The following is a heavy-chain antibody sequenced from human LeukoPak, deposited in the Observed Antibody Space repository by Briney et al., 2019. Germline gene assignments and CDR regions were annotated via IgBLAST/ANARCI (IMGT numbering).Heavy chain of an antibody. CDR3: AREMNYYDSTGYYLHYFEF. CDR2: AHNSGST. CDR1: GGSISGYY. J-gene: IGHJ4*02. V-gene: IGHV4-59*01. Sequence: TPSETLSLTCTVSGGSISGYYWSWIRQAPGRGLEWMGYAHNSGSTNYNPSLKSRASMSVDTSKNQISLKLISVTAADTAVYYRAREMNYYDSTGYYLHYFEFWGQGTLVTVSS. D-gene: IGHD3-22*01.